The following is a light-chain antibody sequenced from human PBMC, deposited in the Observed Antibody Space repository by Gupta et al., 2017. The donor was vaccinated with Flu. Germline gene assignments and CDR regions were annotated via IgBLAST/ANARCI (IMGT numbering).Light chain of an antibody. CDR1: SSNIGSNP. CDR2: NNN. V-gene: IGLV1-44*01. CDR3: AAWDDSRNGWV. Sequence: QSVLTQPPSASGPPGQRVSIACSGSSSNIGSNPVNWYQQLPGTAPNLLIYNNNRRRSGVPDRISGSKSGASASLAISGLQAEDEADYYCAAWDDSRNGWVFGGGTKLTVL. J-gene: IGLJ3*02.